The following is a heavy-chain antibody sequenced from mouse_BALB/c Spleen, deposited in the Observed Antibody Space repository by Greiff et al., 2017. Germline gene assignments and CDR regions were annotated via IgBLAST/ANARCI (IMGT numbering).Heavy chain of an antibody. CDR1: GFSLTSYG. CDR2: IWAGGST. V-gene: IGHV2-9*02. CDR3: ARYGSSYWYFDV. Sequence: QVQLKESGPGLVAPSQSLSITCTVSGFSLTSYGVHWVRQPPGKGLEWLGVIWAGGSTNYNSALMSRLSISKDNSKSQVFLKMNSLQTDDTAMYYCARYGSSYWYFDVWGAGTTVTVSS. D-gene: IGHD1-1*01. J-gene: IGHJ1*01.